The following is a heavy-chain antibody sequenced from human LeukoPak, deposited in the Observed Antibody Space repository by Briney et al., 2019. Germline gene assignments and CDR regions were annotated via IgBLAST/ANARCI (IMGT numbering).Heavy chain of an antibody. CDR3: ARGNIVSTITEVDY. D-gene: IGHD5/OR15-5a*01. J-gene: IGHJ4*02. CDR2: ISYDGSNK. V-gene: IGHV3-30*04. CDR1: GFTFSSYA. Sequence: GGSLRLSCAASGFTFSSYAMHWVRQAPGKGLEWVAVISYDGSNKYYADSVKGRFTISRDNSKNTLYLQMNSLRSEDTAVYYCARGNIVSTITEVDYWGQGTLVTVS.